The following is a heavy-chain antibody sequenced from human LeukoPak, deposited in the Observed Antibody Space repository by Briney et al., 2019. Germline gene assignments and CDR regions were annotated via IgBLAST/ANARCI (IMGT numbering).Heavy chain of an antibody. CDR1: GFTFSSYA. J-gene: IGHJ4*02. D-gene: IGHD3-3*01. V-gene: IGHV3-30-3*01. CDR3: ARDNDDFWSGYWNYFDY. CDR2: ISYDGSNK. Sequence: QTGGSLRLSCAASGFTFSSYAMHWVRQAPGKGLEWVAVISYDGSNKYYADSVKGRFTISRDNSKNTLYLQMNSLRAEDTAVYYCARDNDDFWSGYWNYFDYWGQGTLVTVSS.